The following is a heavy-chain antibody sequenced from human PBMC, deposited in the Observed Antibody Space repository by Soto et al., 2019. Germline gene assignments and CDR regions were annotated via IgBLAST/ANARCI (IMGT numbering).Heavy chain of an antibody. CDR1: GFSLTTSGVG. CDR3: ARGGMLRPFDF. J-gene: IGHJ4*01. V-gene: IGHV2-5*02. Sequence: QITLKESGPTLVKPTQTLTLTCTFSGFSLTTSGVGVGWIRQPPGKALEWLALMYGDDAKRYSPSLESRLTLTQHSPKAQMVLTLTNIDPAYPGTDCCARGGMLRPFDFWRHRAPVTVSS. D-gene: IGHD2-15*01. CDR2: MYGDDAK.